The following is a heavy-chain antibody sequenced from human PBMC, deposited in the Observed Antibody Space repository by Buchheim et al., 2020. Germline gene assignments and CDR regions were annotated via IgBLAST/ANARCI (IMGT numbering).Heavy chain of an antibody. CDR3: ARDRAAAGTLSHYGMDV. J-gene: IGHJ6*02. V-gene: IGHV1-2*04. Sequence: QVQLVQSGAEVKKPGASVKVSCKASGYTFTGYYMHWVRQAPGQGLEWMGWINPNSGGTNYAQKFQGWVTMPRDTSISTAYMELSRLRSDDTAVYYCARDRAAAGTLSHYGMDVWGQGTT. CDR2: INPNSGGT. CDR1: GYTFTGYY. D-gene: IGHD6-13*01.